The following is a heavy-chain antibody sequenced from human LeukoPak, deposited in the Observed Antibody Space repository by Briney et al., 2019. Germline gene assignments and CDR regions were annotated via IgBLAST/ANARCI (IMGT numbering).Heavy chain of an antibody. Sequence: GASVKVSCKASGYTFINYYLHWVRQAPGQGLVWMGQINPNTGSTNCAQMFQGRATMTADTSTNTVYMELNSLTSDDTAVYYCARDLSGWGNSVYWGQGTLVTVSS. CDR1: GYTFINYY. J-gene: IGHJ4*02. CDR2: INPNTGST. V-gene: IGHV1-46*01. CDR3: ARDLSGWGNSVY. D-gene: IGHD5/OR15-5a*01.